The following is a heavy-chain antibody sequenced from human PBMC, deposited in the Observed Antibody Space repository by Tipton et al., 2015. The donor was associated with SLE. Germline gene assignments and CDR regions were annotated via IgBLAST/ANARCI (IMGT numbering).Heavy chain of an antibody. CDR1: GGSIRSSRHF. D-gene: IGHD7-27*01. V-gene: IGHV4-39*07. CDR2: LYYSGNT. J-gene: IGHJ6*03. Sequence: GSLRLSCTVSGGSIRSSRHFWGWIRQPPGKGLEWIGVLYYSGNTYYNPSLKSPVTLSIDTSKNQFSLIVTSVTAADTAVYYCVRGPWAYYYYMDVWGKGTKVTVSS. CDR3: VRGPWAYYYYMDV.